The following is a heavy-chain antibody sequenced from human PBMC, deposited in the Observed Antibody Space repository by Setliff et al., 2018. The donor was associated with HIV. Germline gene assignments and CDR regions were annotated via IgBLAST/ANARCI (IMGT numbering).Heavy chain of an antibody. D-gene: IGHD3-3*01. CDR2: IYYSGST. CDR3: ARANSWSGYYGY. CDR1: GGSISSSNYY. V-gene: IGHV4-39*07. J-gene: IGHJ4*02. Sequence: TSETLSLTCTVSGGSISSSNYYWGWIRQPPGKGLEWIGSIYYSGSTYYNPSLKSRVTISVDTSKNQFSLKLSSVTAADTAVYYCARANSWSGYYGYWGQGTLVTVSS.